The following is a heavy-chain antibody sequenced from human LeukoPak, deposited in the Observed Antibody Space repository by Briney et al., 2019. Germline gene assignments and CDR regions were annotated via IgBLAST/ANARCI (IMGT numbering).Heavy chain of an antibody. CDR3: AKDKPTYYYDSSGLFDY. CDR1: GFTFSSYA. D-gene: IGHD3-22*01. CDR2: ISGSGGST. V-gene: IGHV3-23*01. Sequence: PGGSLRLSCATSGFTFSSYAMGWVRQAPGKGLEWVSAISGSGGSTYYADSVKGRFTISRDNSKNTLYLQMNSLRAEDTAVYYCAKDKPTYYYDSSGLFDYWGQGTLVTVSS. J-gene: IGHJ4*02.